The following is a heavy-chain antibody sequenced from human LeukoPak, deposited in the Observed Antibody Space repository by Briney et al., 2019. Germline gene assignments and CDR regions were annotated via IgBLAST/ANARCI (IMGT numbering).Heavy chain of an antibody. CDR1: GFNFDDYT. Sequence: GGSLRLSCAASGFNFDDYTMHWVRQAPGKGLEWVSLISWHSDHTYYTDSVKGRFTISRDNSQDSLYLQMNSLRTEDTALYYCAKDRGVYNNAFDYWGQGTLVTVSS. CDR3: AKDRGVYNNAFDY. V-gene: IGHV3-43*01. J-gene: IGHJ4*02. CDR2: ISWHSDHT. D-gene: IGHD5/OR15-5a*01.